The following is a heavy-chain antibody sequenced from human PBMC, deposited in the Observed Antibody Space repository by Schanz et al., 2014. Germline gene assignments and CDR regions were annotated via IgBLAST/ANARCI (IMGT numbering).Heavy chain of an antibody. D-gene: IGHD1-26*01. CDR2: ITTSGSST. CDR1: GFTFSVYS. J-gene: IGHJ6*02. CDR3: VKDLQRELLRDDHYYGMDV. Sequence: HVQLVESGGGVVQPGGSLRLSCAASGFTFSVYSMHWVRQTPGKGLEHVSGITTSGSSTVYADSVKGRFTTSRDNSKNTMYLQMNSLRAEDTAVYYCVKDLQRELLRDDHYYGMDVWGQGTTVTVSS. V-gene: IGHV3-64*04.